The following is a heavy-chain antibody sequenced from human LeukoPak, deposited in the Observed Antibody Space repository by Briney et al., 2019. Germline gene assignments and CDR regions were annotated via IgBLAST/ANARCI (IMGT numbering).Heavy chain of an antibody. CDR2: IYYSGST. D-gene: IGHD6-13*01. V-gene: IGHV4-39*01. Sequence: SETLSLTCTVSGGSISSYYWGWIRQPPGKGLEWIGSIYYSGSTYFNPSLKSRLSMSVDTSKNHFSLRLSSVTAADTAVYYCARIPGIAAAAKDPAYWGQGTLVTVSS. CDR3: ARIPGIAAAAKDPAY. CDR1: GGSISSYY. J-gene: IGHJ4*02.